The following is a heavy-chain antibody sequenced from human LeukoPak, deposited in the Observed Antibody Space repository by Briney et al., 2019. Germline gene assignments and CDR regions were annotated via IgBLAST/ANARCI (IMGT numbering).Heavy chain of an antibody. J-gene: IGHJ4*02. CDR2: INTITGNP. V-gene: IGHV7-4-1*02. D-gene: IGHD5-12*01. CDR1: GDTFSYHS. CDR3: ARSSSLVAARDL. Sequence: GASVKVSCKTFGDTFSYHSISWVRQAPGQGLEYMGWINTITGNPTYAQDLTGRLVFSLDTSVSTAYLQISSLKAEDTAVYYCARSSSLVAARDLWGQGTLVTVPS.